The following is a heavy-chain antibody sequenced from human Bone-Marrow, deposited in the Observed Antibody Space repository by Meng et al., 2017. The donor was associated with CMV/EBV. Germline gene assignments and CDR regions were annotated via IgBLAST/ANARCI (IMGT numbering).Heavy chain of an antibody. D-gene: IGHD3-22*01. J-gene: IGHJ3*02. CDR1: GFTFSSYD. CDR3: AGARSGWGAFDI. Sequence: GESLKISCAASGFTFSSYDMHWVRQATGKGLEWVSAIGTAGDTYYPGSVKGRFTISRENAKNSLYLQMNSLRAGDTAVYYCAGARSGWGAFDIWGQGTMV. V-gene: IGHV3-13*01. CDR2: IGTAGDT.